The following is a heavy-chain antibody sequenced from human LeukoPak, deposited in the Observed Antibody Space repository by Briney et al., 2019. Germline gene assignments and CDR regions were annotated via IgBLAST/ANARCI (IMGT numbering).Heavy chain of an antibody. J-gene: IGHJ4*02. CDR1: GYTFTSYG. Sequence: ASVKVSCKASGYTFTSYGISWVRQAPGQGLEWMGWISAYNGNTNYAQKLQGRVTMTTDTSTSTAYMELRSLRSDDTAVYYCARDVRRGPAASLGYWGQGTLVTVSS. CDR2: ISAYNGNT. D-gene: IGHD1-26*01. CDR3: ARDVRRGPAASLGY. V-gene: IGHV1-18*01.